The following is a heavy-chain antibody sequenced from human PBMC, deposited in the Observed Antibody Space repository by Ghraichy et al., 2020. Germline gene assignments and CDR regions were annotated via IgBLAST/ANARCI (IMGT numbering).Heavy chain of an antibody. J-gene: IGHJ4*02. CDR3: VKDVDIVATILGGSSYFDY. Sequence: GESLNISCSASGFTFSSYAMHWVRQAPGKGLEYVSAISSNGGSTYYADSVKGRFTISRDNSKNTLYLQMSSLRAEDTAVYYCVKDVDIVATILGGSSYFDYWGQGTLVTVSS. D-gene: IGHD5-12*01. CDR2: ISSNGGST. V-gene: IGHV3-64D*09. CDR1: GFTFSSYA.